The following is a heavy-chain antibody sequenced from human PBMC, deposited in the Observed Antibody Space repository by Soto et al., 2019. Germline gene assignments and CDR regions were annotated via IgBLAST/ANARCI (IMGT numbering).Heavy chain of an antibody. CDR3: AHSDSRLSHSLDY. D-gene: IGHD4-4*01. J-gene: IGHJ4*02. V-gene: IGHV2-5*02. CDR2: IYWDDDK. Sequence: SGPTLVNPTQTLTLTCTFSGFSLSSDGAAVSWVRQPPGKALEWLALIYWDDDKRYSPSLKSRITITKDTPNNQVVLTMTSMDPSDTATYFCAHSDSRLSHSLDYWGQGSLVTVSS. CDR1: GFSLSSDGAA.